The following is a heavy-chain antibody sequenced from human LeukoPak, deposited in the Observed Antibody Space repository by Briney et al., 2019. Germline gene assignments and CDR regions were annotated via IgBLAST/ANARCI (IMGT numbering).Heavy chain of an antibody. Sequence: GGSLRLSCSASGFIFSNYWMTWVRQAPGKGLEWVANIKQDGSEKYYVDSVKGRFTVSRDNAKKSLYLQMNSLRAEDTAVYFCARDMIILQSWGQGTLVTVSS. CDR2: IKQDGSEK. J-gene: IGHJ5*02. D-gene: IGHD3-16*01. CDR3: ARDMIILQS. V-gene: IGHV3-7*04. CDR1: GFIFSNYW.